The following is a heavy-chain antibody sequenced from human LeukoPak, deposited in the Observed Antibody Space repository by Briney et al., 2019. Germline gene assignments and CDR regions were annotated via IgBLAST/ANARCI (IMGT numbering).Heavy chain of an antibody. CDR1: VYTFTGYY. J-gene: IGHJ4*02. CDR2: INPNRGGT. CDR3: ARDKGYCSSTSCLVLDY. D-gene: IGHD2-2*01. V-gene: IGHV1-2*02. Sequence: SVKVSCKASVYTFTGYYMHWVRQAPGQGLEWMGWINPNRGGTNYSHKFQGRVTMTRDASISTAYMELSRLRSDDAAVYYCARDKGYCSSTSCLVLDYWGQGTLVTVSS.